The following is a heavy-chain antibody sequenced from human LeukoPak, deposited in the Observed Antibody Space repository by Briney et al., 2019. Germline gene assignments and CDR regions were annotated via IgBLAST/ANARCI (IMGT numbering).Heavy chain of an antibody. V-gene: IGHV1-18*01. D-gene: IGHD6-19*01. CDR1: GYTFTSYG. CDR3: ARVIGYSSGWCDY. J-gene: IGHJ4*02. CDR2: ISTYNGNT. Sequence: GASVKVSCKASGYTFTSYGISWVRQAPGQGLEWMGWISTYNGNTNYAQKFQGRVTMTRDTSISTAYMELSRLRSDDTAAYYCARVIGYSSGWCDYWGQGTLVTVSS.